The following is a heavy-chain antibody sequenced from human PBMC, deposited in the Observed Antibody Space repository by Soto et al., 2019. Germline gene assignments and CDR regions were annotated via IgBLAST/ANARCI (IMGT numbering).Heavy chain of an antibody. CDR3: ARGLALRGSGRPDY. D-gene: IGHD3-10*01. J-gene: IGHJ4*02. CDR2: ITSSSSYI. Sequence: GGSLRLSCAASGFTFSNYSMNWVRQAPGKGLEWVSSITSSSSYIYYAGSVKGRFTISRDNAKNSLYLQMNSLRAEDTAVYYCARGLALRGSGRPDYWGQGTLVTVSS. V-gene: IGHV3-21*01. CDR1: GFTFSNYS.